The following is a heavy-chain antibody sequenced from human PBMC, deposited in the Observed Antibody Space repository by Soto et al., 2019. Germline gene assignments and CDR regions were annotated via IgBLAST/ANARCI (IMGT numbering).Heavy chain of an antibody. Sequence: GGSLRLSCAASGFTFDDYAMHWVRQAPGKGLEWVSGITWNSGSIAYADSVKGRFPISRDNAKNSLYVQMNSLRVEDTALYYCAKEAISSAWSGDRKYYFDYWGQGTLVTVSS. CDR2: ITWNSGSI. V-gene: IGHV3-9*01. CDR3: AKEAISSAWSGDRKYYFDY. J-gene: IGHJ4*02. CDR1: GFTFDDYA. D-gene: IGHD6-19*01.